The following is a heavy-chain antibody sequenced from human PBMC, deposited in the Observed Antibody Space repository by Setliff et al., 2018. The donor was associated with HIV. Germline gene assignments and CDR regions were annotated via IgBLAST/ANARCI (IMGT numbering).Heavy chain of an antibody. CDR3: ARNQGDASGWYAGDY. Sequence: VSCKAPGYTFTSYPMHWVRQAPGQGLEWMGVINTSGGSAGYAEKFRGRVTMTRDTSTNTVYMDLRNLRSEDTAVYYCARNQGDASGWYAGDYWGHGTLVTVSS. V-gene: IGHV1-46*01. CDR1: GYTFTSYP. D-gene: IGHD6-19*01. CDR2: INTSGGSA. J-gene: IGHJ4*01.